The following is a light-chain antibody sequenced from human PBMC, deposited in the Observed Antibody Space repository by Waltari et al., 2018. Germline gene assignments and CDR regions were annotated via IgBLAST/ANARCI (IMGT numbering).Light chain of an antibody. CDR1: QSVGTN. Sequence: EIVLTQSPATLSVSPGDRATLSCGASQSVGTNLAWYQHIPGRAPILLVYRSSTRASYIPARFSASGCGTDFTLSISTLQSEDSAVFYCQQYNDWPRTFGQGTKVEIK. V-gene: IGKV3D-15*01. CDR2: RSS. J-gene: IGKJ1*01. CDR3: QQYNDWPRT.